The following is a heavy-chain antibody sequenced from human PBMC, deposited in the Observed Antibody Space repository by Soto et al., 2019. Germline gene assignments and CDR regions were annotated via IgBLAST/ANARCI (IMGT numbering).Heavy chain of an antibody. CDR2: MFRSGST. J-gene: IGHJ4*02. D-gene: IGHD3-22*01. CDR3: AGTRYYYDSSTYPYFDY. V-gene: IGHV4-38-2*01. CDR1: GYSISSGYY. Sequence: SETLSLTCAVSGYSISSGYYWGWIRQPPGKGLEWIGSMFRSGSTYYNPSLKSRVTISADTSKNQFSLTLRSVTAADTAMYYCAGTRYYYDSSTYPYFDYWGQGTLVTVSS.